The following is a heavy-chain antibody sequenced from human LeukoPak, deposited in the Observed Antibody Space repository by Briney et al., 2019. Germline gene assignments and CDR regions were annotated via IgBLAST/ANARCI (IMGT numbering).Heavy chain of an antibody. CDR3: ARWTQYCSGGSCPGEYFDY. CDR1: GYTFTGYY. V-gene: IGHV1-2*02. J-gene: IGHJ4*02. Sequence: ASVKVSCKASGYTFTGYYMHWVRQAPGQGLEWMGWINPNSGGTNYAQKFQGRVTMTRDTSTSTVYMELSSLRSEYTAVYYCARWTQYCSGGSCPGEYFDYWGQGTLVTVSS. CDR2: INPNSGGT. D-gene: IGHD2-15*01.